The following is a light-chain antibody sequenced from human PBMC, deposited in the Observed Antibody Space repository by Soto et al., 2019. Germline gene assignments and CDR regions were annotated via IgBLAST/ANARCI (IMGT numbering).Light chain of an antibody. Sequence: ILFPQSPGNLSLSTGEGTTLSCRASQSISRYLAWYQQKPGQCPRLLIYGASSRANGTPARFSGSGSGADFTLTISSLEPEDFAFYYCQQRSNWHPWTFGQGTKVDI. J-gene: IGKJ1*01. CDR2: GAS. CDR3: QQRSNWHPWT. CDR1: QSISRY. V-gene: IGKV3D-11*02.